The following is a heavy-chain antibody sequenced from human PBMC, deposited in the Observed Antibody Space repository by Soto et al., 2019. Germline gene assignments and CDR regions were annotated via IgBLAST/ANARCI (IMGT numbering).Heavy chain of an antibody. CDR2: IYYSGST. J-gene: IGHJ4*02. Sequence: PSETLSLTCTVSGGSISSSSYYWGWIRRPPGKGLEWIGSIYYSGSTYYNPSLKSRVTISVDTSKNQFSLKLSSVTAADTAVYYCARQISNYIWGSYRSLYFDYWGQGTLVTVSS. V-gene: IGHV4-39*01. CDR1: GGSISSSSYY. CDR3: ARQISNYIWGSYRSLYFDY. D-gene: IGHD3-16*02.